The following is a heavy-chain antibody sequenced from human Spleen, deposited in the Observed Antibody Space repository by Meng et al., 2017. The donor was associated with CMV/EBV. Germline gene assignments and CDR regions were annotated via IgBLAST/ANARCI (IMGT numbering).Heavy chain of an antibody. J-gene: IGHJ6*02. V-gene: IGHV3-7*01. D-gene: IGHD6-6*01. CDR2: MRQDGSEK. CDR1: GFNFRDYW. Sequence: GESLKISCAASGFNFRDYWMTWVRQAPGKGLEWVANMRQDGSEKYYVDSVKGRFTISRDNAKNSLYLQMNSLRAEDTAVYYCARDSPSSSYYYGMDVWGQGTTVTVSS. CDR3: ARDSPSSSYYYGMDV.